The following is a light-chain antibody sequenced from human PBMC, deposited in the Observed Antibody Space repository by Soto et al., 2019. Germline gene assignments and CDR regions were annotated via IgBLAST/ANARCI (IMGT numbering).Light chain of an antibody. CDR1: QSRGSNF. CDR2: ASS. Sequence: IVFTQSPGTLSLSPGERATLPCKTSQSRGSNFLAWSQHKPGQAPRLLIYASSNPATGIPDRFSGSASGTDFTLTINRLEPEDFAVYYCQLYGIPPHFGQGTRLEIK. V-gene: IGKV3-20*01. J-gene: IGKJ5*01. CDR3: QLYGIPPH.